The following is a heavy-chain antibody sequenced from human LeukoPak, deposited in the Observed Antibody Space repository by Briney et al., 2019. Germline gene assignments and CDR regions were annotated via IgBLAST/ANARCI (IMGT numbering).Heavy chain of an antibody. CDR1: GFTFSSYW. Sequence: PGGSLRLSCVGSGFTFSSYWMSWVRQAPGKGPEWVANMKQDASEKYYFGALNGRFTIFRDNAKNSLYLQMNTLTVEDTALYFCVKDRNPRNSYFDPWGQGTLVTVSS. J-gene: IGHJ4*02. V-gene: IGHV3-7*01. CDR2: MKQDASEK. CDR3: VKDRNPRNSYFDP. D-gene: IGHD1-14*01.